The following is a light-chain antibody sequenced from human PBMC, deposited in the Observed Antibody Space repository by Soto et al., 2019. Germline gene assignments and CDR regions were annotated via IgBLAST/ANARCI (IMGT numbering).Light chain of an antibody. J-gene: IGKJ3*01. CDR1: QSILSRSNNKND. CDR3: QQYYSIPFP. Sequence: DIVMTQSPESLAVSLGETATINCKSSQSILSRSNNKNDLAWYQQRPGQPPKVLIYWPSTRKSGVPDRFGGSGSGTDFTLTICSLQAEDGAFYYCQQYYSIPFPFGPGTKVDIK. CDR2: WPS. V-gene: IGKV4-1*01.